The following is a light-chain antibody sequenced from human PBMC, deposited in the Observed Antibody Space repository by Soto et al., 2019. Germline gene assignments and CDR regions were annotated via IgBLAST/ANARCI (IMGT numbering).Light chain of an antibody. Sequence: QSVLTQPASVSGSPGQSIAISCTGTSNDVGGYNYVSWYQQHPVKAPQLIIYDVTNRPSGVSDRFSGSKSGNTASLTISGLQAEDEADYYCSSYTSSSTPHVFGTGTKLTV. CDR2: DVT. V-gene: IGLV2-14*01. CDR1: SNDVGGYNY. CDR3: SSYTSSSTPHV. J-gene: IGLJ1*01.